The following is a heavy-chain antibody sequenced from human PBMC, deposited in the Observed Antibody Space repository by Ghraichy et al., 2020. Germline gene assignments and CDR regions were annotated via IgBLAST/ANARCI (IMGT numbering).Heavy chain of an antibody. CDR2: IHHSGST. Sequence: SQTLSLTCTVSGGSVSSSNYYWGWIRQPPGKGLEWIANIHHSGSTYYNPSLKSRVTISIDTSKNQFSRNVTSVTAADTAVYYCARVIGTVEVAGTGKYYFDYWGQGTLGTVSS. CDR3: ARVIGTVEVAGTGKYYFDY. J-gene: IGHJ4*02. V-gene: IGHV4-39*01. D-gene: IGHD6-19*01. CDR1: GGSVSSSNYY.